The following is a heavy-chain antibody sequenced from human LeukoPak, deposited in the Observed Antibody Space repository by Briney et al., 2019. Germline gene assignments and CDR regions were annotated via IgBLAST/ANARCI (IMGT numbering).Heavy chain of an antibody. D-gene: IGHD5-18*01. CDR1: GGSISSYY. Sequence: SETLSLTCTVSGGSISSYYWTWIRQPAGKGLEWIGRIYTSGSTNYNPSLKSRVTMSVDTSKNQFSLKLTSVTAADTAVYYCARTTEGGYTYDYFYYYYMDVWGKGTTVTISS. J-gene: IGHJ6*03. CDR2: IYTSGST. V-gene: IGHV4-4*07. CDR3: ARTTEGGYTYDYFYYYYMDV.